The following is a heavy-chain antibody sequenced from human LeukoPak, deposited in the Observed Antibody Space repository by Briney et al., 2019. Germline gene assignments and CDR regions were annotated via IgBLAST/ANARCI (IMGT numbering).Heavy chain of an antibody. J-gene: IGHJ2*01. Sequence: SQTLSLTCTVSGGSISSGGYYWSWIRQHPGKGLEWIGYIYYSGSTNYNPSLKSRVTISVDTSKNQFSLKLSSVTAADTAVYYCARWAPLPAPRYCSSTSCYTRVHWYFDLWGRGTLVTVSS. CDR3: ARWAPLPAPRYCSSTSCYTRVHWYFDL. CDR1: GGSISSGGYY. V-gene: IGHV4-31*03. CDR2: IYYSGST. D-gene: IGHD2-2*02.